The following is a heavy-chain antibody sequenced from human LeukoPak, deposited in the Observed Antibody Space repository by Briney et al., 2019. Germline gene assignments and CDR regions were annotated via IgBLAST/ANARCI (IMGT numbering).Heavy chain of an antibody. CDR2: IYYSGST. V-gene: IGHV4-59*01. D-gene: IGHD4-17*01. CDR1: GGSISSYY. CDR3: ARVSPPSLYYVDYDY. J-gene: IGHJ4*02. Sequence: SETLSLTCTVSGGSISSYYWSWIRQPPGKGLERIGYIYYSGSTNYNPSLKSRVTISVDTSKNQFSLKLSSVTAADTAVYYCARVSPPSLYYVDYDYWGQGTLVTVSS.